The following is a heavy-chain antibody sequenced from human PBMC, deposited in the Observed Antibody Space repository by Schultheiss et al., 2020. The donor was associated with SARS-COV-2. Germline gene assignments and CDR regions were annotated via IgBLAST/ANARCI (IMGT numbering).Heavy chain of an antibody. CDR1: SGSISSSSYY. Sequence: SETLSLTCAVSSGSISSSSYYWGWIRQPPGKGLEWIGEINHSGSTNYNPSLKSRVTISVDTSKNQFSLKLSSVTAADTAVYYCARDGFGYCSSTSCYNNWFDPWGQGTLVTVSS. V-gene: IGHV4-39*07. CDR3: ARDGFGYCSSTSCYNNWFDP. J-gene: IGHJ5*02. D-gene: IGHD2-2*02. CDR2: INHSGST.